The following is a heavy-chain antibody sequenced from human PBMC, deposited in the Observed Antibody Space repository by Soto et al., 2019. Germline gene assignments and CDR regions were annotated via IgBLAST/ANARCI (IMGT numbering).Heavy chain of an antibody. J-gene: IGHJ5*02. CDR1: GGSISSGGYS. CDR3: ARVPGP. V-gene: IGHV4-30-2*01. CDR2: NDHCGST. Sequence: QLQLQESGSGLVKPSQTLSLTCAVSGGSISSGGYSWSWIRQPPGKGLEWIGYNDHCGSTNYNPSHKSRLHISVDRSKNQFALKLSSVTAADTAVYYCARVPGPWGQGTLVTVSS. D-gene: IGHD7-27*01.